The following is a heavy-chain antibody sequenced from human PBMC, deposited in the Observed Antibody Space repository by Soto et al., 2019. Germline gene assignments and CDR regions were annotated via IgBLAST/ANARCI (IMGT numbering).Heavy chain of an antibody. D-gene: IGHD1-26*01. Sequence: PGGSLRLSCAASGFTLSNYWMHWVRQAPGKGPVWVSHIYNDDSSASYADSVKGRFTISRDNSKSTLYLQMSGLRVEDTAVYYCARGTSDLPGFDYLGQGALVTVSS. CDR2: IYNDDSSA. V-gene: IGHV3-74*01. J-gene: IGHJ4*02. CDR1: GFTLSNYW. CDR3: ARGTSDLPGFDY.